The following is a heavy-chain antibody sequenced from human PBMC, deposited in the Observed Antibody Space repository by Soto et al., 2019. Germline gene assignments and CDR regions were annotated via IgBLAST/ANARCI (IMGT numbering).Heavy chain of an antibody. CDR1: GDSVSSNNAA. CDR2: TYYRSKWDS. D-gene: IGHD6-6*01. V-gene: IGHV6-1*01. J-gene: IGHJ6*02. CDR3: ARAKEYTRSSGMDV. Sequence: QVQLQQSGPGLVKPSQTLSLTCAISGDSVSSNNAAWNWIRQSPSRGLEWLGRTYYRSKWDSDYSLSVKSRITINPDTSKDQFSLQLNSVTPEDTALYYCARAKEYTRSSGMDVWGQGTTVTVSS.